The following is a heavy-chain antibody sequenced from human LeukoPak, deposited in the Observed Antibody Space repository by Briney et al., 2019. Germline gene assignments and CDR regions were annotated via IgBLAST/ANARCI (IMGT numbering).Heavy chain of an antibody. CDR3: ARRYCSSTSCYHDYYYYMDV. Sequence: GGSLRLSCAASGFTFSSYAMHWVRQAPGKGLEYVSAINSNGGSTYYANSVKGRFTISRDNSKNTLYLQMGSLRAEDMAVYYCARRYCSSTSCYHDYYYYMDVWGKGTTVTVSS. CDR2: INSNGGST. J-gene: IGHJ6*03. D-gene: IGHD2-2*01. CDR1: GFTFSSYA. V-gene: IGHV3-64*01.